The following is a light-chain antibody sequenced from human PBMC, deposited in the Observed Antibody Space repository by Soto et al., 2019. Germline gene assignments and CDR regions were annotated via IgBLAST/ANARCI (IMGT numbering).Light chain of an antibody. V-gene: IGKV3-20*01. Sequence: EIVFTQSPGTLSLSPGERATLSCRARQSVTSAYLAWYQQKPGQAPRLLIYGASSRATGIPDRFSGSGSGTDFTLTISRLEPEDFAVYYCQQYGSSLPITFGQGTRLEIK. CDR2: GAS. CDR1: QSVTSAY. CDR3: QQYGSSLPIT. J-gene: IGKJ5*01.